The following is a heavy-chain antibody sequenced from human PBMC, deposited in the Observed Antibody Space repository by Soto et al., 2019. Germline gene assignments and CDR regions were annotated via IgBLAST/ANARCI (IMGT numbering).Heavy chain of an antibody. CDR1: GGSISSYY. V-gene: IGHV4-4*07. D-gene: IGHD6-19*01. Sequence: SETLSLTCTVSGGSISSYYWSWIRQPAGKXLEWIGRIYTSGSTNYNPSLKSRVTMSVDTSKNQFSLKLSSVTAADTAVYYCARGQDSSGRYGVYYYYYGMDVWGQGTTVTVSS. CDR2: IYTSGST. J-gene: IGHJ6*02. CDR3: ARGQDSSGRYGVYYYYYGMDV.